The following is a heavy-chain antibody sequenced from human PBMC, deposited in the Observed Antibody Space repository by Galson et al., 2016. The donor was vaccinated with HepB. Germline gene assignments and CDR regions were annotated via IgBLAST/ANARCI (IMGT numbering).Heavy chain of an antibody. D-gene: IGHD7-27*01. J-gene: IGHJ6*02. CDR2: IWFDGSKK. V-gene: IGHV3-33*01. CDR3: AGDRWGGYYGMDV. Sequence: SLRLSCAASGFTFSTYGVHWVRQAPGKGLEWVAVIWFDGSKKYYADSVKGRFTISRDNSKNTLFLQMDSLRAEDTAVYYCAGDRWGGYYGMDVWGQGTLVTVSS. CDR1: GFTFSTYG.